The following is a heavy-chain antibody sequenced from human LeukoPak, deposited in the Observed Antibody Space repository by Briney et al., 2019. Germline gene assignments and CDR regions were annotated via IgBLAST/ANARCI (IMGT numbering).Heavy chain of an antibody. V-gene: IGHV4-4*07. CDR3: ASQGSIAAAGTGRTFDY. D-gene: IGHD6-13*01. CDR1: GGSISSYY. CDR2: IYTSGST. Sequence: SETLSLTCTVSGGSISSYYWSWIRQPAGKGLEWIGRIYTSGSTNYNPSLKSRVTMSVDTSKNQFSLKLSSVTAADTAVYYCASQGSIAAAGTGRTFDYWGQGTLVTVSS. J-gene: IGHJ4*02.